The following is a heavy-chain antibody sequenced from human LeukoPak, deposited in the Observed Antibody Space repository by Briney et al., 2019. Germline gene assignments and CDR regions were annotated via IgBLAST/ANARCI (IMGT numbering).Heavy chain of an antibody. D-gene: IGHD6-13*01. CDR1: GFTFTDYW. CDR3: ARDGTAAGLYFDL. J-gene: IGHJ4*01. V-gene: IGHV3-7*01. Sequence: GGSLRLSCAVSGFTFTDYWMNWVRQAPGKELEWVASIRQDGSEKTYVYSVKGRFTISRDNTKNSLSLQLNSLRVEDTAVYYCARDGTAAGLYFDLWGQGTLVPVSS. CDR2: IRQDGSEK.